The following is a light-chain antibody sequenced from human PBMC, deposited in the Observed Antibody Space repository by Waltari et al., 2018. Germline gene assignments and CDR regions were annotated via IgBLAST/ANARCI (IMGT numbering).Light chain of an antibody. CDR3: QHYDVFSAT. CDR2: KTS. Sequence: DIKMTQSPSTLSASVGDRVTITCRASQNIPRWLAWYQQKPGKAPKLLIYKTSILESGVPSRFSGGGSGTEFTLTISSLQPDDFATYYCQHYDVFSATFGPGTKVEIK. CDR1: QNIPRW. J-gene: IGKJ1*01. V-gene: IGKV1-5*03.